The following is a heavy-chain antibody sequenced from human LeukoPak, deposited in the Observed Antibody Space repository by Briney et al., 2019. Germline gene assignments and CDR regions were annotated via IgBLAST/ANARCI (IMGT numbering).Heavy chain of an antibody. V-gene: IGHV3-7*01. CDR3: AREYCGGDCYASGPVKDAFDI. CDR2: IEQDGSEK. CDR1: GFTFSSYW. J-gene: IGHJ3*02. Sequence: PGGSLGLSCAASGFTFSSYWMSWVRQAPGKGLEWVANIEQDGSEKYYVDSVKGRFTISRDNAKNSLYLQMNSLRAEDTAVYYCAREYCGGDCYASGPVKDAFDIWGQGTMVTVSS. D-gene: IGHD2-21*02.